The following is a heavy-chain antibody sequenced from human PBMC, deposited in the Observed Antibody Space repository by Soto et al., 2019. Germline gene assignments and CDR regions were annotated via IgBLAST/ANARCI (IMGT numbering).Heavy chain of an antibody. CDR2: INHSGST. Sequence: SETLSLTCAVYGGSFSGYYWSWIRQPPGKGLEWIGEINHSGSTNYNPSLKSRVTISVDTSKNQFSLKLSSVTAADTAVYYCARAGGFFDFNSWGQGTLVTVSS. D-gene: IGHD3-16*01. CDR3: ARAGGFFDFNS. V-gene: IGHV4-34*01. CDR1: GGSFSGYY. J-gene: IGHJ5*01.